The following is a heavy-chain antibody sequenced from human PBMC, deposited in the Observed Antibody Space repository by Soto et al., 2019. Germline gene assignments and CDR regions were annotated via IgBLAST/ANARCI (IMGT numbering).Heavy chain of an antibody. CDR2: TSGDGRIM. D-gene: IGHD6-25*01. V-gene: IGHV3-64*02. CDR1: GFTFSSYP. CDR3: ARGRAAYYCDC. J-gene: IGHJ4*02. Sequence: PGGSLRLSCAASGFTFSSYPMHWVRQAPGKGLEHVSSTSGDGRIMYYLDSVKGRFTISRDNSKNTLYLQMGSLRTEGMAVYYCARGRAAYYCDCWGQGALGTVAS.